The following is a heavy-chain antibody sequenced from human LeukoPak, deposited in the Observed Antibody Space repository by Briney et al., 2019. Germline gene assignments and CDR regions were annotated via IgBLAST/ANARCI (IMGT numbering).Heavy chain of an antibody. D-gene: IGHD3-22*01. J-gene: IGHJ3*02. Sequence: PGGSLRLSCAASGFTFSSYEMNSVCQAPGKGLEWFSYISSSGSTIYYAESVKGRFTISRENAKNSLYLQMNSLRAEDTAVYYCARETDYYDSSGYYYKGAFDIWGQGTMVTVSS. CDR3: ARETDYYDSSGYYYKGAFDI. V-gene: IGHV3-48*03. CDR2: ISSSGSTI. CDR1: GFTFSSYE.